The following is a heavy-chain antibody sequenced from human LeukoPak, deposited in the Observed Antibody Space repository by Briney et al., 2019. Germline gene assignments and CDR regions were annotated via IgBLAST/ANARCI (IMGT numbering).Heavy chain of an antibody. CDR2: FDPEDGGT. V-gene: IGHV1-24*01. J-gene: IGHJ5*02. CDR1: GYTLTELS. Sequence: ASVKVSCKVSGYTLTELSMHWVRQAPGKGLEWMGGFDPEDGGTIYAQKLQGRVTMTTDTSTSTAYMELRSLRSDDTAVYYCARGPGIAAPFDPWGQGTLVTVSS. CDR3: ARGPGIAAPFDP. D-gene: IGHD6-13*01.